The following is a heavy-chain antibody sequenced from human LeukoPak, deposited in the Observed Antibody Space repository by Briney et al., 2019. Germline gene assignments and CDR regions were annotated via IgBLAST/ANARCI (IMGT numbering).Heavy chain of an antibody. D-gene: IGHD2-8*01. Sequence: ASVKVSCKASGYTFTGYYMHWVRQAPGQGLEWMGCINPNSGGTNYAQKFQGRVTMTRDTSISTAYTELSRLRSDDTAVYYCARGFLGYSTNGVCPNWFDPWGQGTLVTVSS. CDR2: INPNSGGT. CDR3: ARGFLGYSTNGVCPNWFDP. J-gene: IGHJ5*02. CDR1: GYTFTGYY. V-gene: IGHV1-2*02.